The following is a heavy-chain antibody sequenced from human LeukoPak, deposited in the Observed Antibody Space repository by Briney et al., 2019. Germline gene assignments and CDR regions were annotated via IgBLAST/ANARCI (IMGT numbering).Heavy chain of an antibody. CDR1: GYTFTCHN. J-gene: IGHJ4*02. D-gene: IGHD3-16*02. CDR2: INPYCGCT. Sequence: ASVTVSCKCSGYTFTCHNIHELRPPPGQGLDWMGFINPYCGCTNAAQRFQGGVTKTRETAISTGYMELSRLRSDDTAVYYSARGGHYDYVWGSYRYSPYYFDNWGQGTLVTVSS. CDR3: ARGGHYDYVWGSYRYSPYYFDN. V-gene: IGHV1-2*02.